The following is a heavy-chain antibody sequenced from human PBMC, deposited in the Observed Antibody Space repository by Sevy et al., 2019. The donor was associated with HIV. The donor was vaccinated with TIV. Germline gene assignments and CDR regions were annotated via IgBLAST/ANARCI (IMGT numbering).Heavy chain of an antibody. V-gene: IGHV1-2*02. CDR2: INPDTGNT. J-gene: IGHJ4*02. D-gene: IGHD6-19*01. Sequence: ASVKVSCQTSGYTFTDRYIHWVRQAPGQGLEWIGYINPDTGNTRYAQKFQARVTMTGDTSVSTAYMELRRLTSDDTAVYFCARVHPPRLSGHDSGWYPFDYWGQGTLVTVSS. CDR3: ARVHPPRLSGHDSGWYPFDY. CDR1: GYTFTDRY.